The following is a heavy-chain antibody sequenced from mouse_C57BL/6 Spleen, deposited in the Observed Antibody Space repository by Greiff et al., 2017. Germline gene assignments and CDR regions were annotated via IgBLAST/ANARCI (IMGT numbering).Heavy chain of an antibody. V-gene: IGHV1-64*01. CDR1: GYSITSYW. Sequence: QVQLQQPGAELVKPGASVKLSCKASGYSITSYWLHWVQQRPGQGLAWIGLIHPNSGSTNYNEKFKSKATLTVDKSSSTAYMKLSCLTSEDSAVYYCARPYYYGSSPDWYFDGWGTGTTVTVSS. CDR2: IHPNSGST. J-gene: IGHJ1*03. D-gene: IGHD1-1*01. CDR3: ARPYYYGSSPDWYFDG.